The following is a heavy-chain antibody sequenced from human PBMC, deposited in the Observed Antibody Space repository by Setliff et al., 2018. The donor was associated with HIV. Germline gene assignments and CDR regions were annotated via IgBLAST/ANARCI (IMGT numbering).Heavy chain of an antibody. CDR3: ARRSGWSLDY. V-gene: IGHV4-59*12. CDR1: GASISSYY. CDR2: IYYRGGT. Sequence: SETLSLTCNVSGASISSYYWSWIRQPPGKGLEWIGYIYYRGGTNYNPSLKSRVTISVDTSKNQFSLKLSSVTAADTAVYYCARRSGWSLDYWGQGTLVTVSS. D-gene: IGHD6-19*01. J-gene: IGHJ4*02.